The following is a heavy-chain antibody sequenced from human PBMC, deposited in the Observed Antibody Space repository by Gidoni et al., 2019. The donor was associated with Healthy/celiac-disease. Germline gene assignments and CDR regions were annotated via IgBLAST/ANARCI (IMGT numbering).Heavy chain of an antibody. CDR3: ARGLLLWFGELLPTAEWYFDL. V-gene: IGHV1-8*01. Sequence: QVQLVQSGAEVKKPGASVKVSCKASGYTFTSYDINWVRQATGQGLEWMGWMNPNSGNTGYAQKFQGRVTMTRNTSISTAYMELSSLRSEDTAVYYCARGLLLWFGELLPTAEWYFDLWGRGTLVTVSS. J-gene: IGHJ2*01. CDR2: MNPNSGNT. D-gene: IGHD3-10*01. CDR1: GYTFTSYD.